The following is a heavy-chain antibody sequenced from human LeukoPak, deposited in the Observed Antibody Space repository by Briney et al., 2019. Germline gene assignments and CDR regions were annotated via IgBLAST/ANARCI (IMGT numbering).Heavy chain of an antibody. Sequence: SETLSLTCTVSGGSISSGGYYWSWIRQHAGKGLEWIGYIYYSGSTYYNPSLKSRVTISVDTSKNQFSLKLSSVTAADTAVYYCASEFDDEYYFDYWGQGTLVTVSS. CDR2: IYYSGST. V-gene: IGHV4-31*03. CDR1: GGSISSGGYY. J-gene: IGHJ4*02. D-gene: IGHD3-3*01. CDR3: ASEFDDEYYFDY.